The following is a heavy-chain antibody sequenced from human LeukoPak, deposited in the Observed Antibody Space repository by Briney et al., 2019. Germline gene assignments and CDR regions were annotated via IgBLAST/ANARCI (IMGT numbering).Heavy chain of an antibody. Sequence: ASVKVSCKASGYTFTGYYMHWVRQAPGQGLEWMGWINPNSGGTNYAQKFQGRVTMTRDTSISTAYMELSRLRADDTAVYYCAARYNWDSYYYYMDVWGKGTTVTVSS. CDR3: AARYNWDSYYYYMDV. CDR1: GYTFTGYY. D-gene: IGHD1/OR15-1a*01. J-gene: IGHJ6*03. CDR2: INPNSGGT. V-gene: IGHV1-2*02.